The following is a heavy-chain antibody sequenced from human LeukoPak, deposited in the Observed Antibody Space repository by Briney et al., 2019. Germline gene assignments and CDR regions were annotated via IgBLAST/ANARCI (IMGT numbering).Heavy chain of an antibody. CDR2: INPNSGGT. J-gene: IGHJ4*02. CDR3: ASTPRGIADFEY. Sequence: ASVKVSCKASGYTFTAYYMHWVRQAPGQGLEWMGWINPNSGGTSYAQRFQGRVTMTRDTSISTAYMQLSRPRSDDTAVYYCASTPRGIADFEYWGQGTLVTVSS. D-gene: IGHD2-21*01. V-gene: IGHV1-2*02. CDR1: GYTFTAYY.